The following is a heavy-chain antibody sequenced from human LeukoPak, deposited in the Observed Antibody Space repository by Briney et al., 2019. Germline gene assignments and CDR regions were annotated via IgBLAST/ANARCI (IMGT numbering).Heavy chain of an antibody. CDR3: AKGSLRWLQLDSYNWFDP. Sequence: GGSLRLSCAASGFTFSSYWMHWVRQAPGKGLVWVSRINSDGSSTSYADSVKGRFTISRDNSKNTLYLQMNSLRAEDTAVYYCAKGSLRWLQLDSYNWFDPWGQGTLVTVSS. CDR2: INSDGSST. CDR1: GFTFSSYW. D-gene: IGHD5-24*01. V-gene: IGHV3-74*01. J-gene: IGHJ5*02.